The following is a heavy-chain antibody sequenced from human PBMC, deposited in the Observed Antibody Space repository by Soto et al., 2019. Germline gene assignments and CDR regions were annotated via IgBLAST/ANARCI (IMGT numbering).Heavy chain of an antibody. CDR3: ARERGPTTVASNANWRRRWFDP. D-gene: IGHD4-17*01. Sequence: QVQLVQYGAEVKKPGASVKVSCKASGYTFTSYGISWVRQAPGQGLEWMGWISAYNGNTNYAQKLQGRVTMTTDTSTSTAYMELRSLRSDDTAVYYCARERGPTTVASNANWRRRWFDPWGQGTLVTVSS. J-gene: IGHJ5*02. V-gene: IGHV1-18*04. CDR2: ISAYNGNT. CDR1: GYTFTSYG.